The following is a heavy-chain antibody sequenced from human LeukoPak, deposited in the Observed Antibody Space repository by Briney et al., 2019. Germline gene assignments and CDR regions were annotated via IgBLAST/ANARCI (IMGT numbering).Heavy chain of an antibody. CDR2: ISSSSSYI. CDR3: AREEPGGLGQAFHY. V-gene: IGHV3-21*01. D-gene: IGHD1-14*01. CDR1: GFTFSSYS. J-gene: IGHJ4*02. Sequence: PGGSLRLSCAASGFTFSSYSMNWVRQAPGKGLEWVSSISSSSSYIYYADSVKGRFTISRDNAKNSLYLQMNSLRVDDTAVYYCAREEPGGLGQAFHYWGQGTLVTVSS.